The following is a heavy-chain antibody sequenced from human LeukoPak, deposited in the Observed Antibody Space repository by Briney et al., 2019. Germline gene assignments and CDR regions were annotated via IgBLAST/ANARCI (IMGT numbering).Heavy chain of an antibody. J-gene: IGHJ6*02. CDR3: ARVLTVTTWDYYYGMDV. V-gene: IGHV4-59*01. CDR2: IYYSGST. D-gene: IGHD4-17*01. CDR1: GGSISSYY. Sequence: SETLSLTCTVSGGSISSYYWSWIRQPPGQGLEWIGYIYYSGSTNYNPSLKSRVTISVDTSKNQFSLKLSSVTAADTAVYYCARVLTVTTWDYYYGMDVWGQGTTVTVSS.